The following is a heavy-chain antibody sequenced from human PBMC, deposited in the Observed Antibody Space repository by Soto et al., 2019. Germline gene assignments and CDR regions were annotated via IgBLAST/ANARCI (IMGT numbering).Heavy chain of an antibody. D-gene: IGHD3-9*01. CDR3: AKEKFEDTLYFDTSLRRGLYP. CDR2: INPNSGGT. CDR1: GYTFTGYY. J-gene: IGHJ5*02. V-gene: IGHV1-2*04. Sequence: ASVKVSCKASGYTFTGYYMHWVRQAPEQGLEWMGWINPNSGGTNYAQKCQGWVNMTRDRSISTAYMDLSRVKSDGTSDNFRAKEKFEDTLYFDTSLRRGLYPWGQGALVTVSS.